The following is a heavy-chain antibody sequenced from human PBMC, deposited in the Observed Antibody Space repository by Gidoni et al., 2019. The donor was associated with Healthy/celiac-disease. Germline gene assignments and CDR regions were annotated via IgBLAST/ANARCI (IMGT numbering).Heavy chain of an antibody. CDR1: GYTFTSYY. D-gene: IGHD3-10*01. Sequence: KASGYTFTSYYMHWVRQAPGQGLEWMGIINPSGGSTSYAQKFQGRVTMTRDTSTSTVYMELSSLRSEDTAVYYCAIYGSGSHDAFDIWGQGTMVTVSS. J-gene: IGHJ3*02. CDR3: AIYGSGSHDAFDI. CDR2: INPSGGST. V-gene: IGHV1-46*03.